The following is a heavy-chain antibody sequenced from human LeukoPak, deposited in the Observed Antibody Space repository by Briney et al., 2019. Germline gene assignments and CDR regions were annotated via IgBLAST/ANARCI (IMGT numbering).Heavy chain of an antibody. CDR2: IIPIFGTA. Sequence: SVKVSCKASGGTFSSYAISWVRQAPGQGLEWMGRIIPIFGTANYAQKFQGRVTITTDESTSTAYMELSRLRSEDTAVYYCARTYYDSSGYGPDYWGQGTLVTVSS. D-gene: IGHD3-22*01. J-gene: IGHJ4*02. CDR3: ARTYYDSSGYGPDY. CDR1: GGTFSSYA. V-gene: IGHV1-69*05.